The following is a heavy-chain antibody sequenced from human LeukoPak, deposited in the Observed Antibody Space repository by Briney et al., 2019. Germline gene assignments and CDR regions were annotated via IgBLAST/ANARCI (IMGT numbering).Heavy chain of an antibody. V-gene: IGHV4-39*01. Sequence: SETLSLTCTVSGGSIISSTYYWGWIRQPPGKGLEWIGSIHHSGTTYYNPSLQSRVTISVDTSKNQFSLNLSSVTAADTAVYYCARHPHSYDAFDIWGQGTMVTVSS. J-gene: IGHJ3*02. D-gene: IGHD5-18*01. CDR3: ARHPHSYDAFDI. CDR2: IHHSGTT. CDR1: GGSIISSTYY.